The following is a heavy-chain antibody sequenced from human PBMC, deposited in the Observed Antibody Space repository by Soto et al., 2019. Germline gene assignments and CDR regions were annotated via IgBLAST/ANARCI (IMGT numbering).Heavy chain of an antibody. CDR1: GGSISSGDYY. J-gene: IGHJ4*02. Sequence: SETLSLTCTVSGGSISSGDYYWSWIRQPPGKGLEWIGYIYYSGSTYYNPSLKSRVTISVDTSKNQFSLKLSSVTAADTAVYYCARGKYYTHYYDSSGYYPLYDYWGQGTLVTVSS. D-gene: IGHD3-22*01. CDR3: ARGKYYTHYYDSSGYYPLYDY. CDR2: IYYSGST. V-gene: IGHV4-30-4*01.